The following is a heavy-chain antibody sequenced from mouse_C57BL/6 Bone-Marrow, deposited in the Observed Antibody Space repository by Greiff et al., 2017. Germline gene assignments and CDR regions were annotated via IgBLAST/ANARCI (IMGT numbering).Heavy chain of an antibody. CDR1: GYTFTSYW. CDR2: IYPGSGST. Sequence: QVQLQQSGAELVKPGASVKMSCKASGYTFTSYWITWVKQRPGQGLEWIGDIYPGSGSTNYNEKFKGKATLTVDTSSSTAYMQLSSLTSEDSAVYYCTRLITTDWYFDVWGTGTTVTVSS. CDR3: TRLITTDWYFDV. V-gene: IGHV1-55*01. J-gene: IGHJ1*03. D-gene: IGHD1-1*01.